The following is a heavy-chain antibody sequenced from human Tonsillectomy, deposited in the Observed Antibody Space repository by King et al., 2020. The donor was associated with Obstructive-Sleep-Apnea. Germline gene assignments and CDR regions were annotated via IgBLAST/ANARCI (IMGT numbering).Heavy chain of an antibody. CDR2: IYYSVSS. J-gene: IGHJ5*02. Sequence: QLQESGPGLVKPSETLSLTCTVSGGSISTYYWSWIRQPPGKRLEWIGYIYYSVSSNYNPSLKSRVTISVDTSKNQFSLKLTSVTAADTAIYYCARAPYGSGIIDWFDPWGQGTLVTVSS. CDR3: ARAPYGSGIIDWFDP. CDR1: GGSISTYY. V-gene: IGHV4-59*01. D-gene: IGHD3-10*01.